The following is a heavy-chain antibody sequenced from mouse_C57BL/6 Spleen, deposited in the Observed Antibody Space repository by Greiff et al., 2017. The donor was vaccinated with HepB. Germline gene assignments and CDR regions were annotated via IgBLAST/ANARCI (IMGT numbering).Heavy chain of an antibody. CDR1: GFTFSSYT. Sequence: EVKLVESGGGLVKPGGSLKLSCAASGFTFSSYTMSWVRQTPEKRLEWVATISGGGGNTYYPDSVKGRFTISRDNAKNTLYLQMSSLRSEDTALYYCARPAPNYDYDPCFAYWGQGTLVTVSA. D-gene: IGHD2-4*01. J-gene: IGHJ3*01. CDR3: ARPAPNYDYDPCFAY. V-gene: IGHV5-9*01. CDR2: ISGGGGNT.